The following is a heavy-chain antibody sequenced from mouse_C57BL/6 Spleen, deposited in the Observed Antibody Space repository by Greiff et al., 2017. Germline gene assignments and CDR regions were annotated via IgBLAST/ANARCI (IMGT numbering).Heavy chain of an antibody. CDR2: ISSGSSTL. Sequence: EVQVVESGGGLVKPGGSLKLSCAASGFTFSDYGMHWVRQAPEKGLEWVAYISSGSSTLYYAATVKGRFTISRDNAKNTLFLQMTSLRSEDTAMYYCARLYSNYWYFDVWGTGTTVTVSS. J-gene: IGHJ1*03. V-gene: IGHV5-17*01. CDR1: GFTFSDYG. CDR3: ARLYSNYWYFDV. D-gene: IGHD2-5*01.